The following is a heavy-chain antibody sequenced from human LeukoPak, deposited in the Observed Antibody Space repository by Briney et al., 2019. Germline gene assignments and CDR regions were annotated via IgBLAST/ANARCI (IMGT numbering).Heavy chain of an antibody. CDR1: GFTFSSYW. V-gene: IGHV3-7*01. J-gene: IGHJ4*01. CDR3: AREGFYFFDF. Sequence: GGSLRLSCAASGFTFSSYWMSWVRQAPGKGLEWVANIKQDGSEKYYVDSVKGRFTISRDNAKDSVYLQMNSLRAEDSAIYYCAREGFYFFDFWGQGTLVTVSS. CDR2: IKQDGSEK.